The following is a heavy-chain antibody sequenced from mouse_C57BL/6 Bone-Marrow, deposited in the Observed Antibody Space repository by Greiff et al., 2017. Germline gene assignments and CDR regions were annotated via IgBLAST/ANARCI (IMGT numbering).Heavy chain of an antibody. V-gene: IGHV1-54*01. CDR3: AGGGDYGNRCDY. D-gene: IGHD2-1*01. CDR2: INPGSGGT. Sequence: QVQLQQSGAELVRPGTSVKVSCKASGYAFTNYLIEWVKQRPGQGLEWIGVINPGSGGTNYNEKFKGKATLTADKSSSTAYMQLSSLTSEDSAVYFCAGGGDYGNRCDYGGQGTTLTVSA. CDR1: GYAFTNYL. J-gene: IGHJ2*01.